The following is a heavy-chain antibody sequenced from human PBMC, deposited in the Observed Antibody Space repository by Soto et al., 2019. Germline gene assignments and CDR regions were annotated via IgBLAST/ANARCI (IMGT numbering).Heavy chain of an antibody. Sequence: ASVKVSCKVSGYTLTELSMHWVRQAPGKGLEWMGGFDPEDGETIYAQKFQGRVAMTEDTSTDTAYMELSSLRSEDTAVYYCATLSPGLPLSMDVWGKGTTVTVSS. J-gene: IGHJ6*03. V-gene: IGHV1-24*01. CDR3: ATLSPGLPLSMDV. CDR2: FDPEDGET. CDR1: GYTLTELS.